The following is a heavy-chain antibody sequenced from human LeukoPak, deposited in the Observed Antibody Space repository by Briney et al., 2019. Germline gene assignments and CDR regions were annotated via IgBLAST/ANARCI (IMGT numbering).Heavy chain of an antibody. CDR2: INHSGST. Sequence: SETLSLTCAVYGGSFSGYYWSWIRQPPGKGLEWIGEINHSGSTNYNPSLKSRVTISVDTSKNQFSPKLSSVTAADTAVYYCARGRVAAAGTPGYWGQGTLVTVSS. CDR3: ARGRVAAAGTPGY. D-gene: IGHD6-13*01. CDR1: GGSFSGYY. V-gene: IGHV4-34*01. J-gene: IGHJ4*02.